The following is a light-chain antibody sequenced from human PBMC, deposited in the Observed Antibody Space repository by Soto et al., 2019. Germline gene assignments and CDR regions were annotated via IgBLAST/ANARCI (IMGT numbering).Light chain of an antibody. CDR2: AAS. V-gene: IGKV1-39*01. J-gene: IGKJ1*01. Sequence: DIQMTQSPSSLSASVGDRVNITCRASQSISSYLNWYQQKPGKAPKLLIYAASSLQSGVPSRFRGSGSGTDFTLTISNLQPEDFATYYCQQSYSIWTFGQGTKVDIK. CDR3: QQSYSIWT. CDR1: QSISSY.